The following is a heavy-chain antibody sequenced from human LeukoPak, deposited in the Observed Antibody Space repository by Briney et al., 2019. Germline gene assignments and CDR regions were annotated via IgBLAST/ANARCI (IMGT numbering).Heavy chain of an antibody. J-gene: IGHJ5*02. CDR1: GFTFSSYA. CDR2: ISGSGGST. D-gene: IGHD3-10*01. CDR3: ARDSGPNGSGSYYFAWFDP. V-gene: IGHV3-23*01. Sequence: PGGSLRLSCAASGFTFSSYAMSWVRQAPGKGLEWVSAISGSGGSTYYADSVKGRFTISRDNSKNTLYLQMNSLRAEDTAVYYCARDSGPNGSGSYYFAWFDPWGQGTLVTVSS.